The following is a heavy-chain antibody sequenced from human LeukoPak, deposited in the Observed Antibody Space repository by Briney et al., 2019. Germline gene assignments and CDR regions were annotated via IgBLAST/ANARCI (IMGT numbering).Heavy chain of an antibody. CDR2: VWYDGSNK. Sequence: GGSLRLSCAASGFTFSSYGMHWVRQAPGKGLEWVAVVWYDGSNKYYADSVKGRFTISRDNSKNTLYLQMNSLRAEDTAVYYCAKEGVYCSGGSCYSYYFDYWGQGTLVTVSS. CDR3: AKEGVYCSGGSCYSYYFDY. V-gene: IGHV3-33*06. J-gene: IGHJ4*02. D-gene: IGHD2-15*01. CDR1: GFTFSSYG.